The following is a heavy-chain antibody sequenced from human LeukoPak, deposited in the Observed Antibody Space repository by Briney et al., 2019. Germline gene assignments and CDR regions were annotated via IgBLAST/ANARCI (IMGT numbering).Heavy chain of an antibody. V-gene: IGHV4-59*08. CDR3: TRHDVVPVLGHGMAD. D-gene: IGHD2-2*01. CDR1: GAYIGTYY. CDR2: ISPDGYN. J-gene: IGHJ6*02. Sequence: SETLSLTCSVSGAYIGTYYWSWMRQAPGKGLEWIGYISPDGYNLNTPSLRSRVTITRDTSENQFSLILSSVTAADTAVYYCTRHDVVPVLGHGMADWGQGTTVTVAS.